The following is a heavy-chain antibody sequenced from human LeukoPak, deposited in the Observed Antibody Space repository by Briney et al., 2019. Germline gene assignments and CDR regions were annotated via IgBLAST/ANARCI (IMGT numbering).Heavy chain of an antibody. J-gene: IGHJ4*02. CDR3: ARDLRGAPDY. CDR1: GFTFSGYS. Sequence: GGSLRLSCAASGFTFSGYSMNWVRQAPGKGLEWVSSISSSSSYIYYADSVKGRFTISRDNAKNSLYLQMNSLRAEDTAVYYCARDLRGAPDYWGQGTLVTVSS. V-gene: IGHV3-21*01. D-gene: IGHD1-26*01. CDR2: ISSSSSYI.